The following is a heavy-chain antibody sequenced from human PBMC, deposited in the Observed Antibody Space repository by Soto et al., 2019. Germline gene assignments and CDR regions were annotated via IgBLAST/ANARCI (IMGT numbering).Heavy chain of an antibody. D-gene: IGHD4-17*01. V-gene: IGHV1-69*01. CDR3: ARDHSTYGDYAVKGLRD. CDR2: IIPLFGTT. CDR1: EGTFSNYA. Sequence: QVQLVQSGAEVKKPGSSVKVSCKASEGTFSNYAISWVRQAPGQGLEWMGGIIPLFGTTNYAQKFQGRVTITADESTSTADMELNSLTSEDTAVYYCARDHSTYGDYAVKGLRDWGQGVLVTVSS. J-gene: IGHJ4*02.